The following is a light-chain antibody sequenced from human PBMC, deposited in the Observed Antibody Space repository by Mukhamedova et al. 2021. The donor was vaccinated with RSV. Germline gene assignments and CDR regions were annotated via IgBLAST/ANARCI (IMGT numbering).Light chain of an antibody. CDR3: LQDYSYPRT. CDR2: TAS. J-gene: IGKJ1*01. Sequence: WYQRRVHGRAPRLLIYTASTLQSDVPSRFSGSGFGTDFTLTIYSLQPEDFATYYCLQDYSYPRTFGQGTKVEIK. V-gene: IGKV1-6*01.